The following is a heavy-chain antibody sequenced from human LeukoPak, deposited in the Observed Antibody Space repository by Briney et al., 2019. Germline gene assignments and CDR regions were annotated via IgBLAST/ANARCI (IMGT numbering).Heavy chain of an antibody. CDR2: ISGSGGST. Sequence: GGSLRLSCAASGFTFSSYAMSWVRQAPGKGLEWVSAISGSGGSTYYADYVKGRFTISRDNSKNTLYLQMNSLRAEDTAVYYCAKVPIVATIGSFDYWGQGTLVTVSS. D-gene: IGHD5-12*01. V-gene: IGHV3-23*01. CDR3: AKVPIVATIGSFDY. CDR1: GFTFSSYA. J-gene: IGHJ4*02.